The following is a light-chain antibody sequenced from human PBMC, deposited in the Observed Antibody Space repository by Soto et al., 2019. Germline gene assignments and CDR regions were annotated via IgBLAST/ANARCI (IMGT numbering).Light chain of an antibody. Sequence: DIQMTQSPSTLSASVGARVTITCRASQSISSWLAWYQQKPGKAPKLLIYDASSLESGVPPRFSGSGSGTEFTLTISSLQPDDFATYYCQQYNSYWTFGQGTKVDIK. J-gene: IGKJ1*01. CDR1: QSISSW. V-gene: IGKV1-5*01. CDR3: QQYNSYWT. CDR2: DAS.